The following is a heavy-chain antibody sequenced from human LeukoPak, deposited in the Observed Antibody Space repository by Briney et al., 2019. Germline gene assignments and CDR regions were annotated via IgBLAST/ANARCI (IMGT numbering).Heavy chain of an antibody. CDR2: ISGSGDST. J-gene: IGHJ5*02. Sequence: GGSLRLSCAASEFTFSNYAMSWVRQAPGKGLEWVSAISGSGDSTYYADSVRGRFTISRDHSKNTLYLQMNSLRVEDTAVYYCTTEGSSSWYSTVRWFDPWGQGTLVTVSS. D-gene: IGHD6-13*01. V-gene: IGHV3-23*01. CDR1: EFTFSNYA. CDR3: TTEGSSSWYSTVRWFDP.